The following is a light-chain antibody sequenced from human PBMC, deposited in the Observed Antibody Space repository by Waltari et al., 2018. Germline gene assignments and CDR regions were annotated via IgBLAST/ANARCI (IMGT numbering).Light chain of an antibody. CDR3: QHYDGVPPWT. CDR1: RDSNNH. V-gene: IGKV1-33*01. Sequence: DIQMTQSPSSLSASVGDRVTLTCQASRDSNNHLNWYQQKPGTAPKLLIYDASTLETGVPSRFSGSGSGTDFVFTISRLQPEDIATYYCQHYDGVPPWTFGQGTRVDFK. CDR2: DAS. J-gene: IGKJ1*01.